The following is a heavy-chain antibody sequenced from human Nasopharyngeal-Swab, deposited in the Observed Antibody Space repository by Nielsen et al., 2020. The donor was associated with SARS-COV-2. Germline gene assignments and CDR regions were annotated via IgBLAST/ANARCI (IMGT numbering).Heavy chain of an antibody. Sequence: RQAPGKGLEWIGYIYYSGSTNYNPSLKSRVTISVDTSKNQFSLKLSSVTAADTAVYYCAREISGGSSHDAFDVWGQGTMVTVSS. CDR2: IYYSGST. V-gene: IGHV4-59*01. CDR3: AREISGGSSHDAFDV. J-gene: IGHJ3*01. D-gene: IGHD2-15*01.